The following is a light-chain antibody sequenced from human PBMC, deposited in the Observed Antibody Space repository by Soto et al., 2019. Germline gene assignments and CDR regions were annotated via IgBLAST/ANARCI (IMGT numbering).Light chain of an antibody. CDR1: QSISSW. J-gene: IGKJ1*01. CDR2: DAS. CDR3: QQYYSYST. Sequence: DIQMTQSPSTLSASVGDRVTITCRASQSISSWLAWYQQKPGKAPKLLIYDASSLESGVPSRFSGRGSGTEFLLPISRQQPDDFATYYRQQYYSYSTFGQGTKVEIK. V-gene: IGKV1-5*01.